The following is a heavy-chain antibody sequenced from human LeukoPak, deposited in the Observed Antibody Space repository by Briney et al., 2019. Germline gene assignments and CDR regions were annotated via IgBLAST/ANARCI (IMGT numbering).Heavy chain of an antibody. CDR1: GYTFTSYA. V-gene: IGHV1-18*01. D-gene: IGHD2-2*01. J-gene: IGHJ4*02. CDR3: ARDCSSTGCYGVFDY. Sequence: ASVKVSCKASGYTFTSYAMNWVRQAPGQGLEWMGWISPYNGNTNYAQNLQGRVTMTTDTSTSTAYMELRSLRSDDTAVYYCARDCSSTGCYGVFDYWGQGTLVTVSS. CDR2: ISPYNGNT.